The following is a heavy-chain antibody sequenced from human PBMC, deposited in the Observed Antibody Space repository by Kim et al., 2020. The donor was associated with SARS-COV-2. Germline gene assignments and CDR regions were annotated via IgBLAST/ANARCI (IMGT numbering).Heavy chain of an antibody. V-gene: IGHV3-15*01. D-gene: IGHD3-22*01. Sequence: EPVKGRFTISRDDSKTTLYLQMNSLKTEGTAVYYCTTPLYYYDSSGYTYWGQGTLVTVSS. J-gene: IGHJ4*02. CDR3: TTPLYYYDSSGYTY.